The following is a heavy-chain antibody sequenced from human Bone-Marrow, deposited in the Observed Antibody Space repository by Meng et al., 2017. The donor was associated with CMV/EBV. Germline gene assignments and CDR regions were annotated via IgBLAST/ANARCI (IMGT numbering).Heavy chain of an antibody. CDR2: INPSGGST. Sequence: ASVKVSCKASGYTFTSYYMHWVRQAPGQGLEWMGIINPSGGSTSYAQKFQGRVTMTRDTSTSTVYMELSSLRSEDTAVYYCARGSRSDYYDSSGYYEDYWGQGTLDTVSS. D-gene: IGHD3-22*01. J-gene: IGHJ4*02. CDR1: GYTFTSYY. CDR3: ARGSRSDYYDSSGYYEDY. V-gene: IGHV1-46*01.